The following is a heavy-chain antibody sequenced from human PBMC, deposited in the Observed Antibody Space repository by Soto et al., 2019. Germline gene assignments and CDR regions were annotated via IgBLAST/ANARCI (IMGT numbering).Heavy chain of an antibody. D-gene: IGHD2-15*01. CDR1: GGTFSSYA. V-gene: IGHV1-69*01. J-gene: IGHJ5*02. CDR3: ARDCSGGSCYSGIKAWFDP. CDR2: IIPIFGTA. Sequence: QVQLVQSGAEVKKPGSSVKVSCKASGGTFSSYAISWVRQAPGQGLEWMGGIIPIFGTANYAQKFQGRVTITADESXXTAXXXXXXXXXXXTAVYYCARDCSGGSCYSGIKAWFDPWGQGTLVTVSS.